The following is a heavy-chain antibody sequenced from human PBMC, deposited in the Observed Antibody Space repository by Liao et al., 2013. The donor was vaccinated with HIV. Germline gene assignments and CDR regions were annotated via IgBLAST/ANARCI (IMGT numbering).Heavy chain of an antibody. CDR1: GGSISSYY. V-gene: IGHV4-4*07. CDR3: ARVGNGDYWYFDL. J-gene: IGHJ2*01. Sequence: QVQLQESGPGLVKPSETLSLTCTVSGGSISSYYWSWIRQPAGKGLEWIGRIYTSGSTKYNPSLKSRVTLSVDTSKKQISLKLASVTAADTALYYCARVGNGDYWYFDLWGRGTLVTVSS. CDR2: IYTSGST. D-gene: IGHD2-8*01.